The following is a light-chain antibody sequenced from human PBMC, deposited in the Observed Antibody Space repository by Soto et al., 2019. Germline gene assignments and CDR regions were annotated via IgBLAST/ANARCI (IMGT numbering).Light chain of an antibody. CDR1: QSINFYF. Sequence: EIVLTQSPGTLSLSPGERATLSCRASQSINFYFLAWYQQRPGQAPRLLIYGASSRATGIPDRFSGSGSGTDFTLTISRLEPEDVAVYYCQHYGSSPPLTFGGGTKVEIK. J-gene: IGKJ4*01. CDR3: QHYGSSPPLT. V-gene: IGKV3-20*01. CDR2: GAS.